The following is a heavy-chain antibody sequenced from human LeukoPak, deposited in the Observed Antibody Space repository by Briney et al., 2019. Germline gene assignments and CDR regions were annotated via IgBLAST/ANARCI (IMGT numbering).Heavy chain of an antibody. CDR3: ARHMGGATDWGPQIGY. CDR1: GYSFTSYW. Sequence: GESLKISCKGSGYSFTSYWIGWVRQMPGKGLEWMGIIYPGDSDTRYSPSFQGQVTISADKSISTAYLQWSSLKASDTAMYYCARHMGGATDWGPQIGYWGQGTLVTVSS. CDR2: IYPGDSDT. D-gene: IGHD1-26*01. J-gene: IGHJ4*02. V-gene: IGHV5-51*01.